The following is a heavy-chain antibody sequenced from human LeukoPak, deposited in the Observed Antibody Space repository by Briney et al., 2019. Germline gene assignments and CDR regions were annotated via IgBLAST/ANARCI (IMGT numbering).Heavy chain of an antibody. D-gene: IGHD1-26*01. V-gene: IGHV4-59*01. J-gene: IGHJ4*02. Sequence: PSETLSLTCTVSGGSISSYYWSWIRQPPGKGLEWIGYIYYSGSTNYNPSLKSRVTISVDTSKNQFSLKLSSVTAADTAVYYCAGRYSGSLDYWGPGTLVTVSS. CDR2: IYYSGST. CDR3: AGRYSGSLDY. CDR1: GGSISSYY.